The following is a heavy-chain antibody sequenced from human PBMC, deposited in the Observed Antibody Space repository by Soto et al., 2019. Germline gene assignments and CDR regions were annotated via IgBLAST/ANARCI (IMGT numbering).Heavy chain of an antibody. CDR1: GYTFTGYY. CDR3: ASTYDSSGNIFDY. J-gene: IGHJ4*02. CDR2: INPNSGGT. Sequence: GASVKVSCKASGYTFTGYYMHWVRQAPGQGLEWMGWINPNSGGTNYAQKFQGRVTMTRDTSISTAYMELSRLRSDDTAVYYCASTYDSSGNIFDYWGQGTLVTVSS. D-gene: IGHD3-22*01. V-gene: IGHV1-2*02.